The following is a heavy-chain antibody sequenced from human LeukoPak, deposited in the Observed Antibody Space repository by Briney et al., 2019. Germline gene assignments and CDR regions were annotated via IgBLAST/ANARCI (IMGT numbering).Heavy chain of an antibody. D-gene: IGHD3-10*01. V-gene: IGHV1-2*02. J-gene: IGHJ4*02. Sequence: ASVKVSCKASGYTLTDYYMHWVRQAPGQGLEWMGWFNPNSGGTYYAQKFQGRVTMTRGTSISTAYMDLSRLRSDDTAVYYCARRGSPALDYWGQGTLVTVSS. CDR2: FNPNSGGT. CDR3: ARRGSPALDY. CDR1: GYTLTDYY.